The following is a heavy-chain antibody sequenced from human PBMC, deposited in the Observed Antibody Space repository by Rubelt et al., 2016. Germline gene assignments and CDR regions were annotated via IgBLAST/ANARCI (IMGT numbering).Heavy chain of an antibody. D-gene: IGHD6-13*01. CDR2: IHNSGPT. CDR3: ARDLPAAAGFFDY. J-gene: IGHJ4*02. Sequence: VQLQESGPGLVKPSETLSLTCTVSGGSVSSGNYYWSWIRQPPGKGLEWIGYIHNSGPTNYNPSLTRGFTISVDTSKNKFSLKLTSVTAADTAVYCCARDLPAAAGFFDYWGQGTLVTVSS. CDR1: GGSVSSGNYY. V-gene: IGHV4-61*01.